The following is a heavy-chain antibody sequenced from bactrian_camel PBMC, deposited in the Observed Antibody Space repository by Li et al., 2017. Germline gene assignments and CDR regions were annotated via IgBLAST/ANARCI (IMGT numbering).Heavy chain of an antibody. J-gene: IGHJ4*01. Sequence: VQLVESGGGSVQVGGSLRLSCKAFGFSVADRIVAYYRHAPGSRCDMVASLDNAGTPYYSDSVKGRFTISQSNDPKRLFLQMNGLKPEDTAMYVCAADFSRPCWVGLGNGDYRGQGTQVTVS. CDR2: LDNAGTP. CDR1: GFSVADRI. V-gene: IGHV3S55*01. CDR3: AADFSRPCWVGLGNGDY. D-gene: IGHD5*01.